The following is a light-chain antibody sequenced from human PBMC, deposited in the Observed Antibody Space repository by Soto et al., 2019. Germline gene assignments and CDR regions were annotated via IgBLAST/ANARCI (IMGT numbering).Light chain of an antibody. CDR1: PPISVY. CDR2: AAS. V-gene: IGKV1-9*01. CDR3: QQLLSYPIT. J-gene: IGKJ5*01. Sequence: EILMSHSPSSLSAFVVDRFTITFQTGPPISVYLAWYQQKPGKDPKLLIYAASTLQSGVPLRFSGSGSGTSFTLTISSLQPEDFATYYCQQLLSYPITFGQGTRLEIK.